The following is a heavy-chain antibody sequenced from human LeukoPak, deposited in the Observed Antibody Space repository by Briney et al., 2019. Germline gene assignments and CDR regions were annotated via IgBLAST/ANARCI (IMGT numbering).Heavy chain of an antibody. Sequence: SETLSLTCTVSGGSISSSSYYWGWIRQPPGKGLEWIGSIYYSGSTYYNPSLKSRVTISVDTSKNQFSLRLSSVTAADTAVYYCARQMPYYYGSGSYCFDYWGQGTLVTVSS. D-gene: IGHD3-10*01. V-gene: IGHV4-39*01. CDR3: ARQMPYYYGSGSYCFDY. CDR1: GGSISSSSYY. J-gene: IGHJ4*02. CDR2: IYYSGST.